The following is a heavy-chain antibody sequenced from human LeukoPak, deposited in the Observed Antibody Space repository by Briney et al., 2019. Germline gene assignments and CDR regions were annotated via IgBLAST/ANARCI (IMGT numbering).Heavy chain of an antibody. D-gene: IGHD3-3*01. V-gene: IGHV3-74*01. CDR2: INSDGSST. J-gene: IGHJ4*02. CDR1: GFTFSSYW. Sequence: GGSLRLSCAASGFTFSSYWMHWVRQAAGKGLVWVSRINSDGSSTSYADSVKGRFTISRDNAKNTLYLQMNSLRAEDTAVYYCARENYDFWSGCDYWGQGTLVTVSS. CDR3: ARENYDFWSGCDY.